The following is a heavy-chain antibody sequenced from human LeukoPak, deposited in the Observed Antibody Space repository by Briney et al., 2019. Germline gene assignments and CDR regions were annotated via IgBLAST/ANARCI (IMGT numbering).Heavy chain of an antibody. V-gene: IGHV1-69*13. CDR3: ARDSRPKSTIFGVAMGI. D-gene: IGHD3-3*01. Sequence: SVKVSCKASGYTFTSYGISWVRQAPGQGLEWMGGIIPIFGTANYAQKFQGRVTITADESTSTAYMELSSLRSEDTAVYYCARDSRPKSTIFGVAMGIWGQGTLVTVSS. CDR2: IIPIFGTA. J-gene: IGHJ4*02. CDR1: GYTFTSYG.